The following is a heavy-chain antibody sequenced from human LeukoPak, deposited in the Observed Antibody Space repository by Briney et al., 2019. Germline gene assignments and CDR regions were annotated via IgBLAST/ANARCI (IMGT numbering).Heavy chain of an antibody. V-gene: IGHV3-33*01. J-gene: IGHJ4*02. D-gene: IGHD3-3*01. CDR3: ARSEKNYDFWTGEDY. CDR1: GFTFSSYG. CDR2: IWYDGSNK. Sequence: PGRSLRLSCAASGFTFSSYGMHWVRQAPGKGLEWVAVIWYDGSNKYYADSVKGRFTISRDNSKNTLYLQMNSLRAEDTAVYYCARSEKNYDFWTGEDYWGQGTLVTVSS.